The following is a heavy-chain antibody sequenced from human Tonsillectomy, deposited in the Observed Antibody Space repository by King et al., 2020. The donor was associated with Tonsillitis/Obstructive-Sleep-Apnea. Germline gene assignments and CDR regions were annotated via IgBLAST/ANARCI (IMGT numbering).Heavy chain of an antibody. V-gene: IGHV1-18*01. D-gene: IGHD3-22*01. CDR2: IGAHNGNT. Sequence: VQLVESGAEVKKPGASVKVSCKASGYTFSSYPMSWVRQAPGQGLEWMGCIGAHNGNTDYAQKIQGRVTMTTDTSTTTAHMDLKSLRSDDTAVYYCARGGRYDSNGYYTPLDYWGQGTLVTVSS. CDR3: ARGGRYDSNGYYTPLDY. CDR1: GYTFSSYP. J-gene: IGHJ4*02.